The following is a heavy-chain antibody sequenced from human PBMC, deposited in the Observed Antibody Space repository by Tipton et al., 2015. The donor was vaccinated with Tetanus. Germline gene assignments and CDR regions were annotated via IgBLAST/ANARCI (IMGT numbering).Heavy chain of an antibody. J-gene: IGHJ6*02. CDR3: AKATPPNYDFGSGYAYGMDV. Sequence: SLRLSCAASGFTFSSYAMSWVRQAPGKGLEWVSAISGSGGSTYYADSVKGRFTISRDNSKNTLYLQMNSLRAEDTAVYYCAKATPPNYDFGSGYAYGMDVWGQGTTVTVSS. CDR1: GFTFSSYA. CDR2: ISGSGGST. V-gene: IGHV3-23*01. D-gene: IGHD3-3*01.